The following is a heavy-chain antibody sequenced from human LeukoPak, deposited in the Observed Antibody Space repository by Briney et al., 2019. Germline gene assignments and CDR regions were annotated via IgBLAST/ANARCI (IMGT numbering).Heavy chain of an antibody. CDR3: AREGAAAGTGFDY. Sequence: PSETLSLTCTVSGGSISSGSYYWSWIRQPAGKGLEWIGRIYTSGSTNYNPSLKSRVTISVDTSKNQFSLKLSSVTAADTAVYYCAREGAAAGTGFDYWGQGTLVTVSS. D-gene: IGHD6-13*01. J-gene: IGHJ4*02. CDR1: GGSISSGSYY. CDR2: IYTSGST. V-gene: IGHV4-61*02.